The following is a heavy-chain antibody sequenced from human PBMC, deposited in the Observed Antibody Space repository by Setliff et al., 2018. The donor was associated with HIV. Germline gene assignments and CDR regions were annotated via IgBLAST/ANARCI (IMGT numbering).Heavy chain of an antibody. J-gene: IGHJ4*02. CDR3: ATLRMATIHRDFDY. Sequence: PSETLSLTCTVSGGSISEYYWSWIRQPPGKGLEWIGYIDYSGSTNYNASLKSRLTMSIDTSKSQFSLKLSSVTAADTAVYYCATLRMATIHRDFDYWGQGTLVTVSS. D-gene: IGHD5-12*01. CDR1: GGSISEYY. CDR2: IDYSGST. V-gene: IGHV4-59*12.